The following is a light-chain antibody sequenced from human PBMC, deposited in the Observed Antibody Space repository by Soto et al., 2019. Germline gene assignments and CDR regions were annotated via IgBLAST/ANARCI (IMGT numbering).Light chain of an antibody. CDR1: QSVRSS. J-gene: IGKJ4*01. Sequence: EIVMTQSPGTLSVSPGERATLFCRASQSVRSSLAWYQQKPGQAPRLFIYDASTRATGIAARFSGSGSGTEFTLTISGLQSEDFATYYCQQYNNWPVTFGGGTKVDIK. CDR2: DAS. V-gene: IGKV3D-15*01. CDR3: QQYNNWPVT.